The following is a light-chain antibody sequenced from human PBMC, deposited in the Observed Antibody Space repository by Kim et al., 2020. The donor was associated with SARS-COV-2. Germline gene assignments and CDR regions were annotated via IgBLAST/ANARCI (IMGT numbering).Light chain of an antibody. Sequence: SVSPGQPASITCAGDKLGDKYACWYQQKPGQSPVLVIYQDSKRPSGIPERFSGSNSGNTATLTISGTQAMDEADYYCQAWDSSTSPFGGGTKLTVL. J-gene: IGLJ3*02. CDR1: KLGDKY. CDR2: QDS. CDR3: QAWDSSTSP. V-gene: IGLV3-1*01.